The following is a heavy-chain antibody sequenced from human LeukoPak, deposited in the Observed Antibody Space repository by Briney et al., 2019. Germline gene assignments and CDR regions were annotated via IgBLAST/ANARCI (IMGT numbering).Heavy chain of an antibody. CDR2: IYYSGST. Sequence: SETLSLTCTVSGGSISSSSYYWGWIRQPPGKGLEWIGSIYYSGSTYYNPSLKSRVTISVDTSKNQLSLKLSSVTAADTAVYYCASGPAWRKDYDFWSGYRRNWFDPWGQGTLVTVSS. CDR1: GGSISSSSYY. V-gene: IGHV4-39*07. D-gene: IGHD3-3*01. J-gene: IGHJ5*02. CDR3: ASGPAWRKDYDFWSGYRRNWFDP.